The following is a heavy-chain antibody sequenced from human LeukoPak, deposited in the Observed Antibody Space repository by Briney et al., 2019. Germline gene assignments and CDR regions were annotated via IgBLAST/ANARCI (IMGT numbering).Heavy chain of an antibody. CDR1: GFTFSSYS. J-gene: IGHJ5*02. V-gene: IGHV3-48*01. CDR2: ISSSSSTI. D-gene: IGHD3-22*01. Sequence: GGSLRLSCVASGFTFSSYSMNWVRQAPGKGLEWVSYISSSSSTIYYADSVKGRFTISGDNAKNSLYLQMNSLRAEDTAVYYCARALQTYYYGSSGYLNRFDPWGQGTLVTVSS. CDR3: ARALQTYYYGSSGYLNRFDP.